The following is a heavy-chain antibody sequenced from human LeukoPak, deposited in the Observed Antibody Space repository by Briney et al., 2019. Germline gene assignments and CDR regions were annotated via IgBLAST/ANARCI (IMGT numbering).Heavy chain of an antibody. Sequence: PGGSLRLSCAASGFTFNNYAMSWVRQAPGKGLEWVSTIAGSGGSTYSADSVKGRLTISRDNSKNTLYLQMNSLRADDTALYYCARNQDSSWYYYYMDVWGKGTTVTVSS. V-gene: IGHV3-23*01. CDR1: GFTFNNYA. D-gene: IGHD6-13*01. CDR3: ARNQDSSWYYYYMDV. CDR2: IAGSGGST. J-gene: IGHJ6*03.